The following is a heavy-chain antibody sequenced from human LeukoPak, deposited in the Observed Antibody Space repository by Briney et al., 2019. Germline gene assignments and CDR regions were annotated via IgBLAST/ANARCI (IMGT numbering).Heavy chain of an antibody. J-gene: IGHJ6*03. CDR2: INHSGST. D-gene: IGHD3-16*01. V-gene: IGHV4-34*01. CDR1: GGSFSGYY. CDR3: ARMGVFYYMDV. Sequence: SETLSLTCAVYGGSFSGYYWSWIRQPPGKGLEWIGEINHSGSTNYNPSLKSRVTISVDTSKNQFSLKLSSVTAADTAVYYCARMGVFYYMDVWGKGTTVTISS.